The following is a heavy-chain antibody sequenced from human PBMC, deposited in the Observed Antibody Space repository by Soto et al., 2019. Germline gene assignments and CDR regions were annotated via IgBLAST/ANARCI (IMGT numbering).Heavy chain of an antibody. Sequence: QVQLVESGGGVVQPGRSLRLSCAASGFTFSSYAMHWVRQAPGKGLEWVAVISYDGSNKYYADSVKGRFTISRDNSKNTLYLQMNSLRAEDTAVYYCARDGGNGDYWDQGTLVTVSS. V-gene: IGHV3-30-3*01. CDR1: GFTFSSYA. CDR2: ISYDGSNK. CDR3: ARDGGNGDY. D-gene: IGHD3-3*01. J-gene: IGHJ4*02.